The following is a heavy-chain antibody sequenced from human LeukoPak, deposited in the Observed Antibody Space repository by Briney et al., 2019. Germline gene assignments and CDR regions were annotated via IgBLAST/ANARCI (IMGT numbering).Heavy chain of an antibody. J-gene: IGHJ4*02. CDR1: GFTFSSYG. CDR2: ISDSGGST. Sequence: GRSLRLSCAASGFTFSSYGMNWVRQAPGKGLEWVSTISDSGGSTYYADSVKGRFTISRDNSKNTLYLQMNSLRAEDTALYYCAKADRADVPSKVDYWGQGTLVTVSS. V-gene: IGHV3-23*01. D-gene: IGHD3-10*01. CDR3: AKADRADVPSKVDY.